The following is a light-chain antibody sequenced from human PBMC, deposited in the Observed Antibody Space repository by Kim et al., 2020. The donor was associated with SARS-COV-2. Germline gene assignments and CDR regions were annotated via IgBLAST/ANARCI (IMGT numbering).Light chain of an antibody. CDR3: QQYYDWPYS. Sequence: EILMTQSPATLSVSPGERATLSCRASQSISSNLAWYQQKPGQAPRLLIYGASTRATGDPARFSGSGSGTEFTLTISSLQSEDFAVYYCQQYYDWPYSFGQGTKLEI. CDR1: QSISSN. J-gene: IGKJ2*01. CDR2: GAS. V-gene: IGKV3-15*01.